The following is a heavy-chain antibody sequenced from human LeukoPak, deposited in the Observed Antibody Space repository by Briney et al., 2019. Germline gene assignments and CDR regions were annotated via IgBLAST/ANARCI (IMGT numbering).Heavy chain of an antibody. CDR2: INHSGST. CDR1: GGSFSGYY. D-gene: IGHD3-3*01. Sequence: SETLSLTCAVYGGSFSGYYWGWIRQPPGKGLEWIGEINHSGSTNYNPSLKSRVTISVDASKNQFSLKLSSVTAADTAAYYCASLALPRITISYGMDVWGQGTTVTVSS. V-gene: IGHV4-34*01. J-gene: IGHJ6*02. CDR3: ASLALPRITISYGMDV.